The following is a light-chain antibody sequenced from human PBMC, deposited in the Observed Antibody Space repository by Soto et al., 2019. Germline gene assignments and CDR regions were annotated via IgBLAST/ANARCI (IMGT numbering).Light chain of an antibody. CDR2: LGS. Sequence: DIVMTKSPLSLPVTPGEPASISCRSSQSFLHSNGYNYLDWYLQKPGQSQQFLIYLGSNRASGVPDRFSGSGSGTDFTLKISRVEAEDVGVYYCMQAVQTPITFGQGTRLETK. CDR3: MQAVQTPIT. V-gene: IGKV2-28*01. J-gene: IGKJ5*01. CDR1: QSFLHSNGYNY.